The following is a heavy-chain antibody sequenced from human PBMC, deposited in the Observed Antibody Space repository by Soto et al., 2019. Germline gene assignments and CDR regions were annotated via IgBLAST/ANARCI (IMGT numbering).Heavy chain of an antibody. D-gene: IGHD3-10*01. V-gene: IGHV4-39*01. J-gene: IGHJ6*02. Sequence: PSETLSRTCTVSGGSISSGSYYWGWSRQPAGKGLEWIGSIYYSGSTYYNPSLKSRVTISVDTSKNQFSLKLSSVTAADTAVYYCASFKYYYGSGSMEPDYYYGMDVWGQGTTVTVSS. CDR1: GGSISSGSYY. CDR3: ASFKYYYGSGSMEPDYYYGMDV. CDR2: IYYSGST.